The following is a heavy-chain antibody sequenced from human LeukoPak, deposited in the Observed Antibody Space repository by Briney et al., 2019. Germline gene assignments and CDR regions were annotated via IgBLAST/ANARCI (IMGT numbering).Heavy chain of an antibody. Sequence: GASLRLSCAAFGFTFNNSPMNWIRQAPGKGLEWVSNIRVGDSARTYADSVRGRFTVSRDDAKNSLYLQMNSLRDEDTAIYYCATDLHYAFDFWGLGTLVTVSS. V-gene: IGHV3-48*02. J-gene: IGHJ4*02. CDR2: IRVGDSAR. D-gene: IGHD4-17*01. CDR1: GFTFNNSP. CDR3: ATDLHYAFDF.